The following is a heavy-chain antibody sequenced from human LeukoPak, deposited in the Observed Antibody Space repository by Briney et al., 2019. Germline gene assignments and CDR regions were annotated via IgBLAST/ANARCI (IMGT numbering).Heavy chain of an antibody. Sequence: ASVKVSCKASGGTFSSYAISWVRQAPGQGLEWMGGIIPIFGTANYAQKFQGRVTITTDESTSTAYMELSSLRSEDTAVYYCASPPTYYDILTGPFDYWGQGTLVTVSS. J-gene: IGHJ4*02. CDR3: ASPPTYYDILTGPFDY. D-gene: IGHD3-9*01. CDR1: GGTFSSYA. CDR2: IIPIFGTA. V-gene: IGHV1-69*05.